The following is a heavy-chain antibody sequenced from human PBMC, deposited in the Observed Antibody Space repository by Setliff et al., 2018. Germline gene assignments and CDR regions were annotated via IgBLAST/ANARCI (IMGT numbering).Heavy chain of an antibody. D-gene: IGHD7-27*01. Sequence: GGSLRLSCAASGFTFRSYWMSWVRQAPGKGLEWVANIKKDGSIKYYLDSVRGRFTISRDNAENSLTLQMNSLRVEDTAVYYCVRDLHWGFDYWGLGTLVTVSS. J-gene: IGHJ4*02. CDR2: IKKDGSIK. V-gene: IGHV3-7*01. CDR1: GFTFRSYW. CDR3: VRDLHWGFDY.